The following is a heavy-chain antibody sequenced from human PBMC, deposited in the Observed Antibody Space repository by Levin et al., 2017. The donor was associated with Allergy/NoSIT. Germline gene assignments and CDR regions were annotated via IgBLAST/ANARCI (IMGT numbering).Heavy chain of an antibody. J-gene: IGHJ4*02. CDR3: ARQREYNWNYVYFDY. Sequence: PSETLSLTCTVSGGSISSSSYYWGWIRQPPGKGLEWIGSIYYSGSTYYNPSLKSRVTISVDTSKNQFSLKLSSVTAADTAVYYCARQREYNWNYVYFDYWGQGTLVTVSS. CDR1: GGSISSSSYY. CDR2: IYYSGST. D-gene: IGHD1-7*01. V-gene: IGHV4-39*01.